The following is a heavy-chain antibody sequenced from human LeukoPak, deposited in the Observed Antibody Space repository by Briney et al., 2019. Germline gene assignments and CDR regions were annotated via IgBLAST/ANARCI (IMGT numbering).Heavy chain of an antibody. D-gene: IGHD3-3*01. CDR3: ARQTRVPYYDFWSGYSDAFDI. CDR1: GYTFTSYD. Sequence: GASVKVSCKASGYTFTSYDINWVRQATGQGLEWMGWMNPNSGNTGYAQKFQGRVTMTRNTSISTAYMELSSLRSEDTAVYYCARQTRVPYYDFWSGYSDAFDIWGQGTMVTVSS. CDR2: MNPNSGNT. V-gene: IGHV1-8*01. J-gene: IGHJ3*02.